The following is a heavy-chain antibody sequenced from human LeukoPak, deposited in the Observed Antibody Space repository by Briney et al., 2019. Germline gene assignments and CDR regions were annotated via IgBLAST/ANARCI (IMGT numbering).Heavy chain of an antibody. V-gene: IGHV1-2*02. CDR2: INPNSGGT. D-gene: IGHD2-15*01. CDR3: ARNIVVVVADRGYDAFDI. J-gene: IGHJ3*02. CDR1: GYTLTGYY. Sequence: ASVKVSCKASGYTLTGYYMHWVRQAPGQGLEWMGWINPNSGGTNYAQKFQGRVTMTRDTSISTAYMELSRLRSDDTAVYYCARNIVVVVADRGYDAFDIWGQGTMVTVSS.